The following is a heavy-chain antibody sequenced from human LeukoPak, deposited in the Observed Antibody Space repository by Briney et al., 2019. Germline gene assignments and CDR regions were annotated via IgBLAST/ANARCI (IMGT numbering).Heavy chain of an antibody. CDR1: GYSISSGYY. J-gene: IGHJ3*02. Sequence: SETLSLTCTVSGYSISSGYYWGWIRQPPGKGLEWIGSIYHSGSTYYNPSLKSRVTISVDTSKNQFSLKLSSVTAADTAVYYCARLAAAGRSSAFDIWGQGTMVTVSS. CDR2: IYHSGST. D-gene: IGHD6-13*01. V-gene: IGHV4-38-2*02. CDR3: ARLAAAGRSSAFDI.